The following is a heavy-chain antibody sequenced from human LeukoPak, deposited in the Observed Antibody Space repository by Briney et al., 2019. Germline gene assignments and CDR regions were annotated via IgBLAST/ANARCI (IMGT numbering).Heavy chain of an antibody. Sequence: GGSLRLSCAASGFTFSSYSMNWVRQAPGKGLEWVSSISSTSSYIYYADSVKGRFTISRDNAKNSLYLQMNSLRAEDTAVYYCARVTPCCYNSRCSSDYWGQGTLVTVSS. CDR3: ARVTPCCYNSRCSSDY. V-gene: IGHV3-21*01. CDR1: GFTFSSYS. J-gene: IGHJ4*02. CDR2: ISSTSSYI. D-gene: IGHD3-10*01.